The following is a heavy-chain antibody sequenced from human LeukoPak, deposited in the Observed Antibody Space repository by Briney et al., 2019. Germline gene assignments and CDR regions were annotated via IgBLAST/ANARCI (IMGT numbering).Heavy chain of an antibody. CDR3: ASQQRGEWGKYFDY. J-gene: IGHJ4*02. D-gene: IGHD3-10*01. Sequence: SETLSLTCTVSGASISSSSYYWDWLRQPPGKGLEWIGSIFYSGNTYFNPSLKSRVTISVDTSKNQFSLKLSSVTAADTAVYYCASQQRGEWGKYFDYWGQGTLVTVSS. V-gene: IGHV4-39*01. CDR1: GASISSSSYY. CDR2: IFYSGNT.